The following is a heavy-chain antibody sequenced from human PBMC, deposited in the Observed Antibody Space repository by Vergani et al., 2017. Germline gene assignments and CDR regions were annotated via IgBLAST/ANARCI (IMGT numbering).Heavy chain of an antibody. V-gene: IGHV3-30*18. CDR2: ISYDGSNK. Sequence: QVQLVESGGGVVQPGRSLRLSCAASGFTFSSYGMHWVRQAPGKGLEWVAVISYDGSNKYYADSVKGRFTISRDNSKNTLYLQMNSLRAEDTAVYYCAKGNLGYCSITSCYSAFDIWGQGTMVTVSS. D-gene: IGHD2-2*02. CDR1: GFTFSSYG. J-gene: IGHJ3*02. CDR3: AKGNLGYCSITSCYSAFDI.